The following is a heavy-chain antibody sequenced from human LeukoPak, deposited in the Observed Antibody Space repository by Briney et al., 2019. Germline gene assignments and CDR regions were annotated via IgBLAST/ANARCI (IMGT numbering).Heavy chain of an antibody. Sequence: QSGGSLRLSCAASGFTLNRSWMNWVRQAPGKGLEWVANIKGDESARHQADSVKGRFTISRDNARNSLYLQMSSLRGDDTAVYYCARDVVGSLDYWGQGTLVTVSS. V-gene: IGHV3-7*01. D-gene: IGHD1-26*01. J-gene: IGHJ4*02. CDR3: ARDVVGSLDY. CDR1: GFTLNRSW. CDR2: IKGDESAR.